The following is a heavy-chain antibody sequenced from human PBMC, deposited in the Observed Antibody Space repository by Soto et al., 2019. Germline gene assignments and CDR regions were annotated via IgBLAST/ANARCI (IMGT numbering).Heavy chain of an antibody. CDR1: GFTVSTKY. Sequence: EVQLVESGGGLVKHGGSLRLSCAASGFTVSTKYMSWVRQAPGKGLEWDSVIYSGGSTFYADSVRGRFTIARDNSKNQMKLQMNSLRAEDTDVYYCAREPRAADYCGQGSLVTVSS. CDR3: AREPRAADY. D-gene: IGHD6-13*01. CDR2: IYSGGST. V-gene: IGHV3-66*01. J-gene: IGHJ4*02.